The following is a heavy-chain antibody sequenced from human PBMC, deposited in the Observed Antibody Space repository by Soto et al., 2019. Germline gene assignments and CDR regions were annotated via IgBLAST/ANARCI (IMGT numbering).Heavy chain of an antibody. Sequence: SKTLSLTCTVSGGSISSGDYYWSWIRQPPGKGLEWIGYIYYSGSTYYNPSLKSRVTISVDTSKNQFSLKLSSVTAADTAVYYCAREGDLDTAMVHRTPDGMDVWGQGTTVTVSS. CDR3: AREGDLDTAMVHRTPDGMDV. J-gene: IGHJ6*02. CDR2: IYYSGST. D-gene: IGHD5-18*01. V-gene: IGHV4-30-4*01. CDR1: GGSISSGDYY.